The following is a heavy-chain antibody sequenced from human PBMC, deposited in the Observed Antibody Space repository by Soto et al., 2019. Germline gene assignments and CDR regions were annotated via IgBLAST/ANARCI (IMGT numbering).Heavy chain of an antibody. Sequence: PGGSLRLSCAASGFTFSSYAMHWVRQDPGKGLEWVAVISYDGSNKYYADSVKGRFTISRDNSKNTLYLQMNSLRAEDTAVYYCARDDRSYSGYDWDYYYYYGMDVWGQGTTVTVSS. CDR3: ARDDRSYSGYDWDYYYYYGMDV. V-gene: IGHV3-30-3*01. CDR1: GFTFSSYA. J-gene: IGHJ6*02. D-gene: IGHD5-12*01. CDR2: ISYDGSNK.